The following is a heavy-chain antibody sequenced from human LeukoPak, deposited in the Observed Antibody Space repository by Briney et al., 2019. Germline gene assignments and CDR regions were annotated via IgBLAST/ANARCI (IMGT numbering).Heavy chain of an antibody. CDR1: GFTFSNYW. J-gene: IGHJ4*02. CDR2: IKTDGSEK. V-gene: IGHV3-7*01. D-gene: IGHD3-22*01. CDR3: AKVPYYDSSGYYDY. Sequence: PGGSLRLSCEGSGFTFSNYWMGWVRQAPGKGLQWVANIKTDGSEKYYVDSVKGRFTISRDNAKNSLYLQMNSLRAEDTAVYYCAKVPYYDSSGYYDYWGQGTLVTVSS.